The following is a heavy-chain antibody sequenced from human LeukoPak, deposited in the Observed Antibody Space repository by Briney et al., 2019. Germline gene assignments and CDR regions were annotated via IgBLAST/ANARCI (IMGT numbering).Heavy chain of an antibody. D-gene: IGHD3-10*01. CDR2: IKQDGSEK. Sequence: GGSLRLSCAASGFTFSSYWMSWVRQAPGKGLEWVANIKQDGSEKYYVDSVKGRFTISRDNAKNSLYLQMNSLRAEDTAVYYCARVLPGLITMVRGVISRWFDPWGQGTLVTVSS. V-gene: IGHV3-7*01. CDR3: ARVLPGLITMVRGVISRWFDP. CDR1: GFTFSSYW. J-gene: IGHJ5*02.